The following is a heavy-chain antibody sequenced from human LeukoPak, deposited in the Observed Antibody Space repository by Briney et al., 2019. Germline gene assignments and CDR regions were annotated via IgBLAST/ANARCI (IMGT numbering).Heavy chain of an antibody. CDR3: ARDGPGYYDSSGYYYGLYFDY. Sequence: PGGSLRLSCAASGFTFSSYSMNWVRQAPGKGLEWVSYISSSSSTIYYADSVKGRFTISRDNAKNSLYLQMNSLRAEDTAVYYCARDGPGYYDSSGYYYGLYFDYWGQGTLVTVSS. V-gene: IGHV3-48*01. CDR1: GFTFSSYS. J-gene: IGHJ4*02. D-gene: IGHD3-22*01. CDR2: ISSSSSTI.